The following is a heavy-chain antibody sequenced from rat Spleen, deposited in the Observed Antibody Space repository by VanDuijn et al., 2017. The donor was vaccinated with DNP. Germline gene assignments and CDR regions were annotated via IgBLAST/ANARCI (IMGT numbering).Heavy chain of an antibody. D-gene: IGHD1-9*01. Sequence: HLQESGLGLVQPSQSLSLTCSVTGYSITSNYWAWIRKFPGNKMEWIGYINYSGSTGYNPSLKSRISITRDTSKNQFFLQLNSVTTEDTATYYCARGVSSYYGYNSYWYFDFWGPGTMVTVSS. V-gene: IGHV3-1*01. CDR2: INYSGST. CDR3: ARGVSSYYGYNSYWYFDF. CDR1: GYSITSNY. J-gene: IGHJ1*01.